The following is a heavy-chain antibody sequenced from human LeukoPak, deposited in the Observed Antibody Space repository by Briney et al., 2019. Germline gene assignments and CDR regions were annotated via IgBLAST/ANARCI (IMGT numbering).Heavy chain of an antibody. J-gene: IGHJ5*02. CDR2: ISGSGDRT. V-gene: IGHV3-23*01. D-gene: IGHD3-10*01. Sequence: GGTLRLSCAASGFTFSSSGMIWVRQAPGKGLEWVSAISGSGDRTYHADSVKGRFTISRDNSKNTLYLHMNSLRAEDTAVYYCAKGYYGSGSYGWFDPWGQGTLVTVSS. CDR3: AKGYYGSGSYGWFDP. CDR1: GFTFSSSG.